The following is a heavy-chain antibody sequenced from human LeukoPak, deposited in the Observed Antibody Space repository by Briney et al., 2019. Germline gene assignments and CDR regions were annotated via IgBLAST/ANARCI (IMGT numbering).Heavy chain of an antibody. Sequence: PSETLSLTCAVYGGSLSGYYWSWIRQPPGKGLEWNGEINHSGNTNSNPSLKSRVTISVDTSKNHFSLKLRAVNAADTAVFYCERRRSGSSYYTFPYWGQGTLVTVSS. CDR2: INHSGNT. V-gene: IGHV4-34*01. D-gene: IGHD1-26*01. CDR1: GGSLSGYY. J-gene: IGHJ4*02. CDR3: ERRRSGSSYYTFPY.